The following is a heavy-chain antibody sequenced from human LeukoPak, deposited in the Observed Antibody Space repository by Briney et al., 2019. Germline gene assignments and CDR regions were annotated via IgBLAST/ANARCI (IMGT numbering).Heavy chain of an antibody. J-gene: IGHJ5*02. CDR1: GYTFTGYY. D-gene: IGHD3-9*01. CDR3: ARGPYDILTGPNFDP. CDR2: IIPIFGTA. V-gene: IGHV1-69*05. Sequence: SVKVSCKASGYTFTGYYMHWVRQAPGQGLEWMGWIIPIFGTANYAQKFQGRVTITTDESTSTAYMQLSCLRSEDTAVYYCARGPYDILTGPNFDPWGQGTLVTVSS.